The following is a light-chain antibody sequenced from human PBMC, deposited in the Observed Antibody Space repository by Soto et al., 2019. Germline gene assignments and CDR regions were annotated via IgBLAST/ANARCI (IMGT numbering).Light chain of an antibody. CDR2: GAS. CDR1: QAVNTR. CDR3: QQRNKWPPVT. V-gene: IGKV3-11*01. Sequence: EIVLTQSPATLSSFPGDRVTLSCRASQAVNTRLAWYQHKPGQAPRLLIYGASTRATGIPARFSGSGSGTDFTLTISSLEPEDFAVYYCQQRNKWPPVTFGGGTKVDIK. J-gene: IGKJ4*01.